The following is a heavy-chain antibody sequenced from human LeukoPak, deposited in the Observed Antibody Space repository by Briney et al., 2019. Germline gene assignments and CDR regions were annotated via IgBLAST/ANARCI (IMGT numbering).Heavy chain of an antibody. V-gene: IGHV1-2*02. CDR2: INPNSGGT. Sequence: GASVKVSCKASGYTFSGYFMHWVRQAPGQGLEWMGWINPNSGGTNYAQKFQGRVTMTRDTSISTAYMELSSLTSDDTAVYYCARFFRSSESDYWGQGTLVTVSS. CDR1: GYTFSGYF. D-gene: IGHD6-6*01. CDR3: ARFFRSSESDY. J-gene: IGHJ4*02.